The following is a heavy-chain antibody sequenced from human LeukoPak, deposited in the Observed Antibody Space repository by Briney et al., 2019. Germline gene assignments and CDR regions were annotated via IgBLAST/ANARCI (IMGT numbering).Heavy chain of an antibody. CDR2: IYHSWNT. Sequence: SETLSLTCTVSGGSVSIYYWNWIRQPPGKGLEWVGNIYHSWNTFYNPSLKSRVTISADTSKNQFSLKLTFVTVADTAVYYCARQLYSSATVWGQGTTVIVSS. CDR1: GGSVSIYY. V-gene: IGHV4-59*08. D-gene: IGHD6-25*01. CDR3: ARQLYSSATV. J-gene: IGHJ6*02.